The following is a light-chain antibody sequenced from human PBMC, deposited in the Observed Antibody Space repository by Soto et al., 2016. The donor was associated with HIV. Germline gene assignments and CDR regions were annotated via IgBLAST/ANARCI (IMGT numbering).Light chain of an antibody. CDR3: QQYKSSSPWT. V-gene: IGKV1-5*03. CDR2: KAS. J-gene: IGKJ1*01. Sequence: DIQMTQSPSTLSASVGDRVTITCRASQSINSWLAWYQQKAGKAPKLLIYKASSLESGVPSRFSGSGSGTEFTLTISSLQPADFATYYCQQYKSSSPWTFGQGTKV. CDR1: QSINSW.